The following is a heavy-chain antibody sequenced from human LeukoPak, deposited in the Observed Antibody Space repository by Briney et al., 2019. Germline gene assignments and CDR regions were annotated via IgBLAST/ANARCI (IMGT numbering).Heavy chain of an antibody. CDR2: IYTSGST. J-gene: IGHJ4*02. D-gene: IGHD3-22*01. CDR3: ARGVLRRYYDSSGYCCYLDY. Sequence: PSETLSLTCTVSGGSISSYYWSWIRQPAGKGLEWIGRIYTSGSTNYNPSLKSRVTMSVDTPKNQFSLKLSSVTAADTAVYYCARGVLRRYYDSSGYCCYLDYWGQGTLVTVSS. CDR1: GGSISSYY. V-gene: IGHV4-4*07.